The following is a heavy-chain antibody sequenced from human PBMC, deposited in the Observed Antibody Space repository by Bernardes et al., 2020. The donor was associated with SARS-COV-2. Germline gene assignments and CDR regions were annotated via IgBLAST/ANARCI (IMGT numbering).Heavy chain of an antibody. V-gene: IGHV3-23*01. D-gene: IGHD6-6*01. CDR3: SKNAKYSSSSMEV. CDR2: ISAIGGST. Sequence: GGSLRLSCVASGFTFSKNAMTWVRQVPGKGLEWVSAISAIGGSTYYAESVKGRFTISRDNSKNTLYLEMTSLRAEDTAVYYCSKNAKYSSSSMEVWGEGTTVTGSS. J-gene: IGHJ6*03. CDR1: GFTFSKNA.